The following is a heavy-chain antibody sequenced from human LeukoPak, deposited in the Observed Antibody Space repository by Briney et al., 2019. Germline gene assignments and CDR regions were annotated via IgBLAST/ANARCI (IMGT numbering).Heavy chain of an antibody. D-gene: IGHD5-12*01. V-gene: IGHV1-2*02. CDR2: INPNSGGT. CDR1: GYTFTGYY. Sequence: ASVKVSCKASGYTFTGYYMHWVRQAPGQGLEWMGWINPNSGGTNYAQKFQGRVTMTRDTSISTAYMEPSRLRSDDTAVYYCARDRIAIKWLRFRGGFDYWGQGTLVTVSS. CDR3: ARDRIAIKWLRFRGGFDY. J-gene: IGHJ4*02.